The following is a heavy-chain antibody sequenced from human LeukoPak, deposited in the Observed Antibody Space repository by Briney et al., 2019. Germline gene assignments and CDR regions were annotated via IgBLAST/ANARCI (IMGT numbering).Heavy chain of an antibody. J-gene: IGHJ4*02. CDR3: ARHVWSSSFHFDY. CDR1: GGSISSSSYY. Sequence: SETLSLTCTVSGGSISSSSYYWGWIRQPPGKGLEWIGSIYYSGSTYYNPSLKSRVTISVDTSKNQFSLKLSSVTAADTAVYHCARHVWSSSFHFDYWGQGTLATVSS. D-gene: IGHD6-13*01. CDR2: IYYSGST. V-gene: IGHV4-39*01.